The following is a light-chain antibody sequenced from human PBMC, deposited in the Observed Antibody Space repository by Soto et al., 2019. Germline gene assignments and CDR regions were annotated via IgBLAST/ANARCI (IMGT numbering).Light chain of an antibody. CDR1: QSISSW. J-gene: IGKJ1*01. Sequence: DIQMTQSPCTLPASVGATVTITCRARQSISSWLAWYQQKPGKAPKLLIYDASSLESGVPSRFRGSGSGTEFTLTIRRLEPEDFAVYYCKQYGSSGTCGQGTKVDIK. CDR3: KQYGSSGT. V-gene: IGKV1-5*01. CDR2: DAS.